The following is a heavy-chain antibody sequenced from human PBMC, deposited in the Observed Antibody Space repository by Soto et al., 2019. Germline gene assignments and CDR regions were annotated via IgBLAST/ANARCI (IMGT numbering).Heavy chain of an antibody. D-gene: IGHD2-8*01. CDR1: GASISSGNW. CDR3: ARKNGGGDYFDY. CDR2: IYYRGTT. V-gene: IGHV4-4*02. J-gene: IGHJ4*02. Sequence: SETLSLTCAVSGASISSGNWWSWVRQPPGKGLEWIGEIYYRGTTNYSPSLRSRVTISLDRSNNHLSLKLNSVTAADTAVYYCARKNGGGDYFDYWGQGTLVTVSS.